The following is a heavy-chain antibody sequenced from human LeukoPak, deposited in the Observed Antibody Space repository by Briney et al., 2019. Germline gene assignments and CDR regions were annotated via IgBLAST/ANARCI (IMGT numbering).Heavy chain of an antibody. Sequence: SQTLSLTCTVSGGSISSGDYYWSWIRQPPGKGLEWIGYIYYSGSTYYNPSLKSRVTISVDTSKNQFSLKLSSVTAADTAVYYCARFYDSSGYFGYWGQGTLVTVSS. CDR1: GGSISSGDYY. J-gene: IGHJ4*02. CDR2: IYYSGST. D-gene: IGHD3-22*01. V-gene: IGHV4-30-4*01. CDR3: ARFYDSSGYFGY.